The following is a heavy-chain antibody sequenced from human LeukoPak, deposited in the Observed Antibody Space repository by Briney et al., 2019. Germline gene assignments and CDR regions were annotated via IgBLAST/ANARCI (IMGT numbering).Heavy chain of an antibody. CDR2: IGTDKENT. CDR1: GYPFTRNG. V-gene: IGHV1-18*01. Sequence: GASVKVSCKASGYPFTRNGISWVRQAPGQGLEWMGWIGTDKENTKYAQKFQGRVTMTADRSTTTVYMELRRLTSDDTAVYYCARDVLGATCGFDYWGQGTLVTVSS. D-gene: IGHD1-26*01. CDR3: ARDVLGATCGFDY. J-gene: IGHJ4*02.